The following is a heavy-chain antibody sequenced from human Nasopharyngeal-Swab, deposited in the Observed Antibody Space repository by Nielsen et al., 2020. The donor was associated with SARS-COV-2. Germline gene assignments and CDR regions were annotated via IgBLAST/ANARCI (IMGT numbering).Heavy chain of an antibody. Sequence: SETLSLTCTVSGGSISSGSYYWSWIRQPAGKGLEWIGRIYTSGSTNYNPSLKSRVTISVDTSKNQFSLKLSSVTAADTAVYYCARDIGYAGYLDYWGQGTLATVSS. V-gene: IGHV4-61*02. J-gene: IGHJ4*02. CDR2: IYTSGST. CDR1: GGSISSGSYY. CDR3: ARDIGYAGYLDY. D-gene: IGHD3-9*01.